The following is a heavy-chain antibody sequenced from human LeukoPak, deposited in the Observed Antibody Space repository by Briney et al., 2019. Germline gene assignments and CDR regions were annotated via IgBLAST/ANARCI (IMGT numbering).Heavy chain of an antibody. CDR1: GYTFTSYY. Sequence: ASVKVSCKASGYTFTSYYMHWVRQAPGQGLEWMGIINPSGGSTSYAQKLQGRVTMTRDTSTSTVYMELSSLRSEDTAVYYCARDAEMATNGEYYFDYWGQGTLVTVSS. CDR2: INPSGGST. D-gene: IGHD5-24*01. V-gene: IGHV1-46*01. J-gene: IGHJ4*02. CDR3: ARDAEMATNGEYYFDY.